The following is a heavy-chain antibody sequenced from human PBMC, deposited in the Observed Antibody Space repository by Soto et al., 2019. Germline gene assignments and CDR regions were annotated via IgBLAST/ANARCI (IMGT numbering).Heavy chain of an antibody. V-gene: IGHV4-59*01. CDR2: TYYSGST. J-gene: IGHJ4*02. CDR3: ARVRGTAGKRYFDY. Sequence: LALTCTVSGGSMIAYYWNWMRQPPGKGLQWIGYTYYSGSTTYNPSLKSRVTISVDSSKNQFSLKLDSVTPADTAVYYCARVRGTAGKRYFDYWGPGTLVTVSS. CDR1: GGSMIAYY. D-gene: IGHD6-13*01.